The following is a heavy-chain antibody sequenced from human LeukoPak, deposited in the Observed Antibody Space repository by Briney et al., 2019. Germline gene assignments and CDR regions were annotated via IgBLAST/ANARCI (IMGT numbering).Heavy chain of an antibody. D-gene: IGHD3-22*01. CDR3: ARHGPTYFYDSSGVFDV. V-gene: IGHV5-10-1*01. CDR1: GYTFIHYW. J-gene: IGHJ3*01. CDR2: IDPSDSYT. Sequence: GESLKISCQTSGYTFIHYWISWVRQVPGKGLEWMGRIDPSDSYTNYGPPFQGHITISADRSLNTSYLQWSGLKASDTAMYFCARHGPTYFYDSSGVFDVWGRGTMVIVSS.